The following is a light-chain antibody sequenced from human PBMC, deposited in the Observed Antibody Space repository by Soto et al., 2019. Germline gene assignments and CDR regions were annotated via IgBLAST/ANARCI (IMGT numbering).Light chain of an antibody. CDR3: QQYNGLPTWT. J-gene: IGKJ1*01. Sequence: DLQMTQSPSTLSASVGDRVTITCRARQNIYIWLAWYQKKPGKAPNLLIYKASTLQSGVPSRFSGNGSGTEFTLTITSLQPDDSATYYCQQYNGLPTWTFGQGTKVDIK. CDR2: KAS. CDR1: QNIYIW. V-gene: IGKV1-5*03.